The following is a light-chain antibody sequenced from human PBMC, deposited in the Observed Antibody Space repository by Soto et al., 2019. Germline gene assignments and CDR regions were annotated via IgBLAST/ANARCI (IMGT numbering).Light chain of an antibody. CDR1: QSISSW. J-gene: IGKJ5*01. CDR3: QQYESYSVT. V-gene: IGKV1-5*03. Sequence: DIQMTQPPSTLSASVGDRVTITCRASQSISSWLAWYQQKPGKAPNLLIYKASSLESGVPSRFSGSGSGTEFTLTISSLQPDDFATYYCQQYESYSVTFGQGTRLEIK. CDR2: KAS.